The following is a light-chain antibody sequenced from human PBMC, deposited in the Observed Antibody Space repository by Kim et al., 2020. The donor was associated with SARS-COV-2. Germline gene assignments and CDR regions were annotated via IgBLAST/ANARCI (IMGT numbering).Light chain of an antibody. V-gene: IGKV3-15*01. CDR1: QSGSSN. CDR2: GAS. Sequence: VSPGERATLSCRASQSGSSNLAWYYQKPGQAPGLLIYGASTRATGVPARFSGSGSGTEFTLTISSLQSEDFAVYYCQQYDDWPLTFGGGTKVDIK. CDR3: QQYDDWPLT. J-gene: IGKJ4*01.